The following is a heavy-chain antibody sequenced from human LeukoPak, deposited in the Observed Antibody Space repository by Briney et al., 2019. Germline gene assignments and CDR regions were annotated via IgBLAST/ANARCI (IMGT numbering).Heavy chain of an antibody. CDR2: ISGSGGST. Sequence: GGSLRLSCAASGFTSSSYAMSWVRQAPGKGLEWVSAISGSGGSTYYADSVKGRFTISRDNSKNTLYLQMNSLRAEDTAVYYCAKDRLAGGLGLTYFDYWGQGTLVTVSS. CDR3: AKDRLAGGLGLTYFDY. D-gene: IGHD6-13*01. V-gene: IGHV3-23*01. CDR1: GFTSSSYA. J-gene: IGHJ4*02.